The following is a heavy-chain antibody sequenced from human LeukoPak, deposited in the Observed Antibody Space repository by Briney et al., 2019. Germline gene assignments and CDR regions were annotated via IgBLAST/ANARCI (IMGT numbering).Heavy chain of an antibody. CDR3: ARVSGAAAGIDWYFDL. V-gene: IGHV4-39*07. CDR2: IYYSGST. D-gene: IGHD6-13*01. Sequence: PSETLSLTCTVSGGSISSSTHYWGWVRQSPRKGLEWIGTIYYSGSTYYNPSLKSRVTISLDTSNNQFSLKLSSVTAADTAVYYCARVSGAAAGIDWYFDLWGRGTLVTVSS. CDR1: GGSISSSTHY. J-gene: IGHJ2*01.